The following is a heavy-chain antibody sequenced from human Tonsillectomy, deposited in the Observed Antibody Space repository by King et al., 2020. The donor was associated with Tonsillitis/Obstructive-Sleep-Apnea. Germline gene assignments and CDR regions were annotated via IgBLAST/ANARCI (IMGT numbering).Heavy chain of an antibody. CDR3: TRDREYSSGWYVLNNYYYYYYMDV. CDR2: IRSKAYGGTT. Sequence: VQLVESGGGLVKPGRSLRLSCTASGFTFGDYAMSWFRQAPGKGLEWVGFIRSKAYGGTTEYAASVKGRFTISRDDSKSIAYLQVNSLKTEDTAVYYCTRDREYSSGWYVLNNYYYYYYMDVWGKGTTVTVSS. CDR1: GFTFGDYA. J-gene: IGHJ6*03. D-gene: IGHD6-19*01. V-gene: IGHV3-49*05.